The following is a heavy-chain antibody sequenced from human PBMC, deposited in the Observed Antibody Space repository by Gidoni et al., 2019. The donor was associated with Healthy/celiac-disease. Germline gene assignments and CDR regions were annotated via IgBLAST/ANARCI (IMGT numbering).Heavy chain of an antibody. V-gene: IGHV3-21*01. CDR2: ISSSSSYI. D-gene: IGHD2-15*01. CDR3: ARDRARGVVTLDY. J-gene: IGHJ4*02. CDR1: GFTFSSYS. Sequence: EVQLVESGGGLVKPGGSLSPSCAASGFTFSSYSMNWVRQAPGKGLEWVSSISSSSSYIDYADSVKGRFTISRDNAKNSLYLQMNSLRAEDTAVYYCARDRARGVVTLDYWGQGTLVTVSS.